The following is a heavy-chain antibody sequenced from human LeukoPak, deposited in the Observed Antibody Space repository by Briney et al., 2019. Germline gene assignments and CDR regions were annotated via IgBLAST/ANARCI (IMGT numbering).Heavy chain of an antibody. Sequence: ASVKVSCKASGYTFTSYDINWVRQATGQGLEWMGWMNPNSGNTGYAQKFQGRVTMTRNTSISTAFMELSSLTSEDTAVYYCARRNTIMVAGLDYWGQGTLVTVSS. CDR3: ARRNTIMVAGLDY. V-gene: IGHV1-8*01. CDR1: GYTFTSYD. CDR2: MNPNSGNT. D-gene: IGHD5-24*01. J-gene: IGHJ4*02.